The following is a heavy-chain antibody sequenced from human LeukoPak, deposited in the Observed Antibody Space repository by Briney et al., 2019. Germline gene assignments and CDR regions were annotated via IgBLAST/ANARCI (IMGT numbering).Heavy chain of an antibody. D-gene: IGHD3-22*01. J-gene: IGHJ4*02. V-gene: IGHV4-59*01. CDR1: GGSISSYY. CDR2: IYYSGST. CDR3: ARDLEGYDSSGYVDY. Sequence: SETLSLTCTVSGGSISSYYWSWIRQPPGKGLEWIGYIYYSGSTNYNPSLKSRVTISVDTSKNQFSLKLSSVTAADTAVYYCARDLEGYDSSGYVDYWGQGTLVTVSS.